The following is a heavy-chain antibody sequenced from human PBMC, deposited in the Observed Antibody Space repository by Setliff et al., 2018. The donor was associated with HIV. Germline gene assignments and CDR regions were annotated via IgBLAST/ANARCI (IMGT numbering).Heavy chain of an antibody. CDR2: INHSGI. CDR3: AKTNIPMPRSGTRLGS. D-gene: IGHD2-2*02. Sequence: SETLSLTCAVYGGSFSAYYWTWIRQSPGKGLEWIGEINHSGINYNPSLKTRVTISEDTSKNQISLNVTSVTAADTATYYCAKTNIPMPRSGTRLGSWGPGRLVTVSS. J-gene: IGHJ5*02. CDR1: GGSFSAYY. V-gene: IGHV4-34*01.